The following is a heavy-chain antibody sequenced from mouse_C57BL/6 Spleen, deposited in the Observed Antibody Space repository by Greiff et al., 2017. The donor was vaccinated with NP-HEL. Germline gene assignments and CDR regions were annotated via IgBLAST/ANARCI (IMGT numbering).Heavy chain of an antibody. D-gene: IGHD1-1*01. J-gene: IGHJ3*01. CDR3: ARLRSSWVAY. CDR2: IDPSDSYT. V-gene: IGHV1-50*01. Sequence: QVQLQQPGAELVKPGASVKLSCKASGYTFTSYCMQWVKQRPGQGLEWIGEIDPSDSYTNYNPKFKGKSTLTEDTSSSTGYMQLSSLTSEDSAVYYCARLRSSWVAYWGQGTLVTVSA. CDR1: GYTFTSYC.